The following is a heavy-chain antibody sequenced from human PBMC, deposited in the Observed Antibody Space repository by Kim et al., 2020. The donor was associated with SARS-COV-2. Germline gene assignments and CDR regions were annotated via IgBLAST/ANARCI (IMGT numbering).Heavy chain of an antibody. CDR1: GGSISSGDYY. CDR3: ARARAGSGYDSFHFDY. Sequence: SETLSLTCTVSGGSISSGDYYWSWIRQPPGKGLEWIGYIYYSGSTYYNPSLKSRVTISVDTSKNQFSLKLSSVTAADTAVYYCARARAGSGYDSFHFDYWGQGTLVTVSS. CDR2: IYYSGST. V-gene: IGHV4-30-4*01. D-gene: IGHD5-12*01. J-gene: IGHJ4*02.